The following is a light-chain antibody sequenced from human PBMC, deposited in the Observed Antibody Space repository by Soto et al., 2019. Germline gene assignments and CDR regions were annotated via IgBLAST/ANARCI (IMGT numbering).Light chain of an antibody. CDR2: AAS. V-gene: IGKV3-20*01. CDR1: QRISSNY. J-gene: IGKJ1*01. Sequence: DIVLTQSPGTLSLSPGERATLSCRASQRISSNYLGWYQQKPGQAPRLLIYAASSRATGIPDRFSGSGSGTDFTLTISRLEPEDVAVYYCQDYGSSPQTFGQGTKVDIK. CDR3: QDYGSSPQT.